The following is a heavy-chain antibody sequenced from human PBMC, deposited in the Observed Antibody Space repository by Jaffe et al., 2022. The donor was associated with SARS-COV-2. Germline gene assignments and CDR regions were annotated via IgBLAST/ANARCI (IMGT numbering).Heavy chain of an antibody. J-gene: IGHJ6*02. CDR1: GGTFSSYA. CDR3: ASGGGVVVAATTYYYGMDV. CDR2: IIPIFGTA. Sequence: QVQLVQSGAEVKKPGSSVKVSCKASGGTFSSYAISWVRQAPGQGLEWMGGIIPIFGTANYAQKFQGRVTITADESTSTAYMELSSLRSEDTAVYYCASGGGVVVAATTYYYGMDVWGQGTTVTVSS. D-gene: IGHD2-15*01. V-gene: IGHV1-69*01.